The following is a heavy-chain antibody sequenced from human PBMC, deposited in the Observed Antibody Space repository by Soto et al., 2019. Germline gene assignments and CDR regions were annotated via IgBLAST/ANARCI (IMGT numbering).Heavy chain of an antibody. Sequence: ASVKVSCKASGYTFSSFGINWVRQAPGQGLEWVGWVSVYNDDTKYAQNFQGRVTLTTDTSTSTTYMEVGSLRSDDTAVYYCARTCRSGGSRYHEYWGVGTLVTVSS. CDR3: ARTCRSGGSRYHEY. J-gene: IGHJ4*02. V-gene: IGHV1-18*01. CDR2: VSVYNDDT. D-gene: IGHD2-15*01. CDR1: GYTFSSFG.